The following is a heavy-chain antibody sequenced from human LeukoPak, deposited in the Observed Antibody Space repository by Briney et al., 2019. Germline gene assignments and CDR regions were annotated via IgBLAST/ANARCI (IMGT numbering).Heavy chain of an antibody. CDR1: GFTFSSYA. CDR3: AKDMLAVAAYPYFDY. V-gene: IGHV3-23*01. Sequence: GGSLRLSCAASGFTFSSYAMIWVRQAAGKGLEWDSGISGSGGSTYYADSVKGRFTISRDNSKNTLYLQMNSLGAEDTAVYYCAKDMLAVAAYPYFDYWGQGTLVTVSS. D-gene: IGHD6-19*01. CDR2: ISGSGGST. J-gene: IGHJ4*02.